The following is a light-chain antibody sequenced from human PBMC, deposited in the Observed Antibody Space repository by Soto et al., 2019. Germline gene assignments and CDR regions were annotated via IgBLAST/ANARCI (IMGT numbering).Light chain of an antibody. Sequence: TQSPAALSVSVGDRATIPCSASQRINTNLDWYLQMPGQAPKLLIRRASTLHTGIPSRFSGSGSRTEFTLTIADLQPDDFGTYYCQQSLIMPITFGHGTRLEIK. V-gene: IGKV3-15*01. CDR2: RAS. CDR1: QRINTN. CDR3: QQSLIMPIT. J-gene: IGKJ5*01.